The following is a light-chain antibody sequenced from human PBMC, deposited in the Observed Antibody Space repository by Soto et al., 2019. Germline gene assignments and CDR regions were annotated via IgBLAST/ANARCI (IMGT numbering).Light chain of an antibody. CDR2: FNN. V-gene: IGLV1-44*01. Sequence: QSMLTQPPSASGTPGQRVTISCSGGNSNIGSNTVNWYQQLPGTAPKLLMYFNNQRPSGVPDRFSGSKSDTSASLAISGLQSADEADYYCASWDDSLNGWVFGGGTKLTVL. CDR3: ASWDDSLNGWV. J-gene: IGLJ3*02. CDR1: NSNIGSNT.